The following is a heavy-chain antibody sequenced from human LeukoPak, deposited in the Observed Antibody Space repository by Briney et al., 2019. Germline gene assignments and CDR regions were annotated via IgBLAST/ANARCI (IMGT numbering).Heavy chain of an antibody. CDR2: FYYSGST. CDR1: GGSITSSNYY. V-gene: IGHV4-39*01. CDR3: VYYYGSGSVEY. Sequence: SETLSLTCTVSGGSITSSNYYWGWIRQPPGKGLEWIRSFYYSGSTNYNPSLKSRVTMSVDTSKNQFSLKLSSVTAADTAVYYCVYYYGSGSVEYWGQGTLVTVSS. D-gene: IGHD3-10*01. J-gene: IGHJ4*02.